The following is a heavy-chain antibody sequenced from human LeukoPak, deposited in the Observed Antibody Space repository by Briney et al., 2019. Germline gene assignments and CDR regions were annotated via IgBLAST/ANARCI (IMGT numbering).Heavy chain of an antibody. Sequence: GGSLRLSCAASGFTFSSYAMSWVRQVPGKGLEWVSAISGSGGSTYYAASVKGRFTIYRDNSRNTLYLQMNSLRVEDTAIYYCGRDWKLDYWGQGTLVTVSS. J-gene: IGHJ4*02. V-gene: IGHV3-23*01. CDR1: GFTFSSYA. CDR2: ISGSGGST. D-gene: IGHD1-1*01. CDR3: GRDWKLDY.